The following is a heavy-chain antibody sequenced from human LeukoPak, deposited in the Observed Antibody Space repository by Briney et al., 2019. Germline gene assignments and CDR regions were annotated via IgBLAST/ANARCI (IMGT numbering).Heavy chain of an antibody. V-gene: IGHV4-34*01. J-gene: IGHJ6*03. CDR1: GGSFSGYY. CDR2: INHSGST. CDR3: ARGPAYYDFWSGYYDPYYYYYYMDV. Sequence: PSETLSRTCAVYGGSFSGYYWSWIRQPPGKGLEWIGEINHSGSTNYNPSLKSRVTISVDTSKNQFSLKLSSVTAADTAVYYCARGPAYYDFWSGYYDPYYYYYYMDVWGKGTTVPVSS. D-gene: IGHD3-3*01.